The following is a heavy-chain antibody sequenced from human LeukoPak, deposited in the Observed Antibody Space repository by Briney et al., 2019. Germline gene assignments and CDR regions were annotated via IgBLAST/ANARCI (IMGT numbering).Heavy chain of an antibody. V-gene: IGHV4-59*01. J-gene: IGHJ6*03. CDR3: ARGGDSSSWYYYYYMDV. D-gene: IGHD6-13*01. CDR2: IYYSGTT. Sequence: TSETLSLTCAVYGGSFSGYYWSWIRQPPGKGLEWIGYIYYSGTTNYNPSLKRRVTISVDTSKNQFSLKLSSVSAADTAVYYCARGGDSSSWYYYYYMDVWGKGTTVTVSS. CDR1: GGSFSGYY.